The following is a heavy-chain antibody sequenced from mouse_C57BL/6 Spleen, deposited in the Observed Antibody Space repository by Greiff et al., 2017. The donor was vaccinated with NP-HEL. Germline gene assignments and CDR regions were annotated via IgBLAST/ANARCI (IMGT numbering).Heavy chain of an antibody. CDR1: GYTFTSYW. D-gene: IGHD4-1*01. Sequence: QVQLQQPGAELVRPGSSVKLSCKASGYTFTSYWMDWVKQRPGQGLEWIGNIYPSDSETHYNQKFKDKATLTVDKASSTAYMQLSSLTSEDSAVYYYARWDCYCFGYWGQGTTLTVSS. CDR2: IYPSDSET. J-gene: IGHJ2*01. V-gene: IGHV1-61*01. CDR3: ARWDCYCFGY.